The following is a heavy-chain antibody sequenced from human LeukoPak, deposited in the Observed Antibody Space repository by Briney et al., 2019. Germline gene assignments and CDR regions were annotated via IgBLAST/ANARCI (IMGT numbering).Heavy chain of an antibody. D-gene: IGHD2-15*01. J-gene: IGHJ4*02. Sequence: GGSLRLSCAASGFTFSNAWMSWVRQAPGKGLEWVGRIKSKTDGGTTDYAAPVKGRFTISRDDSKNTLYLQMNSLKTEDTAVYYCTTDPPGDIVVVVAGRDYWGQGTLVTASS. CDR1: GFTFSNAW. CDR2: IKSKTDGGTT. CDR3: TTDPPGDIVVVVAGRDY. V-gene: IGHV3-15*01.